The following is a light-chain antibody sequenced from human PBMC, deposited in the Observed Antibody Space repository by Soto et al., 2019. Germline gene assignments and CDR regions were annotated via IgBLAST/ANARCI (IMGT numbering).Light chain of an antibody. V-gene: IGLV3-1*01. CDR2: RDS. CDR1: NLEDKY. CDR3: QAWHNNPRVV. Sequence: SYELTQPPSVSVSPGQTATITCSGNNLEDKYVCWYQQKPGQSPVMVIHRDSERPSGIPERFSGPNSGDTATLTISETQAVDEADYYCQAWHNNPRVVFGGGTKLTVL. J-gene: IGLJ2*01.